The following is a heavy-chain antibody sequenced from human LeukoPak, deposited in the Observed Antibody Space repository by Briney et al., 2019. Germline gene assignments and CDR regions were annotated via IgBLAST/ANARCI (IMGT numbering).Heavy chain of an antibody. CDR1: GASISSYY. J-gene: IGHJ3*02. Sequence: SETLSLTCAVSGASISSYYWSWIRQPPGKGLEWFGYVYYSGSTNYNPSLKSRVTISIGTSKNQFSLKLSSVTAADTAVYYCARGHLVGGWFKYDAFDIWGQGTMVTVSS. CDR3: ARGHLVGGWFKYDAFDI. CDR2: VYYSGST. D-gene: IGHD6-19*01. V-gene: IGHV4-59*01.